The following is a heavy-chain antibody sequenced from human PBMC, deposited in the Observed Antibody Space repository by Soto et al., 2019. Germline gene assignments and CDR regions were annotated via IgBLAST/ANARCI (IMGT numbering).Heavy chain of an antibody. CDR3: TGGGAIAVVTAPFDR. CDR1: GYSFTNYY. Sequence: QVQLVQSGTEVKKPGASVKVSCKASGYSFTNYYMHWVRQAPGQGLEWMGTINAGGGYTTYAQRFQGRVTLTRDTSTSTGSKELSSLRYEEPARYYCTGGGAIAVVTAPFDRWGQGTLVTVSS. CDR2: INAGGGYT. J-gene: IGHJ5*02. V-gene: IGHV1-46*03. D-gene: IGHD2-21*02.